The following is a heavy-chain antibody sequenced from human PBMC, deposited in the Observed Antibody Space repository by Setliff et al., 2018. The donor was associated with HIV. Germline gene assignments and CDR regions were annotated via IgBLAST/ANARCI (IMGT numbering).Heavy chain of an antibody. Sequence: ASVKVSCKASGYTFRDYAVHWVRQAPGQRLEWMGWIDSGNGNTKISPKFQDRVTIIRDTSATTVYMEVNSLRSEDTAVYYCARGACGGYYYHYFGYWGQGTLVTVSS. CDR1: GYTFRDYA. CDR3: ARGACGGYYYHYFGY. CDR2: IDSGNGNT. J-gene: IGHJ4*02. V-gene: IGHV1-3*04. D-gene: IGHD3-22*01.